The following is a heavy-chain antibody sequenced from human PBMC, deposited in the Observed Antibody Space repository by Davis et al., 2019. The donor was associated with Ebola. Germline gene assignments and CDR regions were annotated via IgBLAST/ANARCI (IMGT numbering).Heavy chain of an antibody. D-gene: IGHD3-3*01. V-gene: IGHV4-34*01. CDR2: INHSGST. CDR1: GGSFSGYY. Sequence: SEALSLTCAVYGGSFSGYYWSWIRQPPGKGLEWIGEINHSGSTNYNPSLKSQVTISVDTSKNQFSLKLSSVTAADTAVYYCARGGVGFLEWLYNWFDPWGQGTLVTVSS. J-gene: IGHJ5*02. CDR3: ARGGVGFLEWLYNWFDP.